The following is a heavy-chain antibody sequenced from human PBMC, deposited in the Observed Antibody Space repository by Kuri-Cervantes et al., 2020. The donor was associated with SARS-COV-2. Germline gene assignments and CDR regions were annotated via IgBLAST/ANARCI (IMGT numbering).Heavy chain of an antibody. CDR3: ASSQTYYYDSSGSPDDY. D-gene: IGHD3-22*01. J-gene: IGHJ4*02. CDR2: ISSSSSYI. V-gene: IGHV3-21*01. CDR1: GFTFSSYE. Sequence: GESLKISCAASGFTFSSYEMNWVRQAPGKGLEWVSCISSSSSYIYYADSVKGRFTISRDNAKNSLYLQMNSLRAEDTAVYYCASSQTYYYDSSGSPDDYWGQGTLVTVSS.